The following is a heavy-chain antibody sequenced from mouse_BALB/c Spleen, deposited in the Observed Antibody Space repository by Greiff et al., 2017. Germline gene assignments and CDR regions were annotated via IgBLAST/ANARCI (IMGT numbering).Heavy chain of an antibody. CDR3: ARRSLEWYFDV. CDR2: ISNLAYSI. Sequence: EVMLVESGGGLVQPGGSRKLSCAASGFTFSDYGMAWVRQAPGKGPEWVAFISNLAYSIYYADTVTGRFTISRENAKNTLYLEMSSLRSEDTAMYCCARRSLEWYFDVWGAGTTVTVSS. D-gene: IGHD6-5*01. J-gene: IGHJ1*01. CDR1: GFTFSDYG. V-gene: IGHV5-15*02.